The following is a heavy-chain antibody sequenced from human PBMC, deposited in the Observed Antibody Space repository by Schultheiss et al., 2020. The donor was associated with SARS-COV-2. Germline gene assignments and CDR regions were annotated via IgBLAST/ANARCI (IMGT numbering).Heavy chain of an antibody. CDR2: IIPIFGTA. V-gene: IGHV1-69*13. CDR1: GDTFSTYA. CDR3: ATGSSTSFHYMDV. J-gene: IGHJ6*03. D-gene: IGHD2-2*01. Sequence: SVKVSCKASGDTFSTYAISWVRQAPGQGLEWMGGIIPIFGTANYAQKFQGRVTITADESTSTVYMQLSSLTSDDTAVYYCATGSSTSFHYMDVWGKGTTVTVSS.